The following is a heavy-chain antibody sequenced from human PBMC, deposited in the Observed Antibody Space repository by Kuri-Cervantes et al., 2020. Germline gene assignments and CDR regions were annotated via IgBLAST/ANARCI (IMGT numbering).Heavy chain of an antibody. CDR3: ARGRRIAARPGFSYNWFDP. CDR2: INPNSGGT. V-gene: IGHV1-2*04. CDR1: GYTFTGYY. D-gene: IGHD6-6*01. J-gene: IGHJ5*02. Sequence: ASVKVSCKASGYTFTGYYMHWVRQAPGQGLEWMGWINPNSGGTNYAQKFQGWVTMTRDTSISTAYMELSSLRSEDTAVYYCARGRRIAARPGFSYNWFDPWGQGTLVTVSS.